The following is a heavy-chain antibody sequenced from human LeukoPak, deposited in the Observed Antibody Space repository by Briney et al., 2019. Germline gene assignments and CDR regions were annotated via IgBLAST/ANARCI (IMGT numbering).Heavy chain of an antibody. Sequence: PGGSLRLSCVASGFTFSRFWMSWVRQAPGKGLEWVANIKQDGSEKDYVDSVKGRFTISRDNAKNSLYLQMNSLRAEDTAVYYCAELGITMIGGVWGKGTTVTISS. CDR3: AELGITMIGGV. CDR2: IKQDGSEK. V-gene: IGHV3-7*01. J-gene: IGHJ6*04. D-gene: IGHD3-10*02. CDR1: GFTFSRFW.